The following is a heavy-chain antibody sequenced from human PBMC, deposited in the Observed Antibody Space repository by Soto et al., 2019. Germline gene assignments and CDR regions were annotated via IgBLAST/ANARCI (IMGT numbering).Heavy chain of an antibody. CDR1: GGSISSSSYY. J-gene: IGHJ6*02. CDR3: ARTVRGVIVEYYYYYGMDV. V-gene: IGHV4-39*01. Sequence: SETLSLTCTVSGGSISSSSYYWGWIRQPPGKWLEWIGSIYYSGSTYYNPSLKSRVTISVDTSKNQFSLKLSSVTAADTAVYYCARTVRGVIVEYYYYYGMDVWGQGTTVTVYS. CDR2: IYYSGST. D-gene: IGHD3-10*01.